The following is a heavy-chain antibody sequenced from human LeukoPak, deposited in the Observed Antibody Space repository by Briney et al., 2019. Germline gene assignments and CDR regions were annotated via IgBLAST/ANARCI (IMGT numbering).Heavy chain of an antibody. J-gene: IGHJ3*02. D-gene: IGHD6-13*01. Sequence: GGSLRLSCAASGFTFNTFWMSWVRQAPGKGLEWVANIKHDGSEKYYVDSVKGRFTISRDNAKNSLYLQVNSLRAEDTAVYYCARDPVAAAGFDAFDIWGQGTMVTVSS. CDR2: IKHDGSEK. CDR1: GFTFNTFW. V-gene: IGHV3-7*01. CDR3: ARDPVAAAGFDAFDI.